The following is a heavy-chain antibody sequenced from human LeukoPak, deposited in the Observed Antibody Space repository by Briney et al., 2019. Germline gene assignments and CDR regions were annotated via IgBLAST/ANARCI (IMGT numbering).Heavy chain of an antibody. CDR3: AREVLIIPTRNWFDP. D-gene: IGHD3-16*02. V-gene: IGHV4-59*01. J-gene: IGHJ5*02. CDR2: IYYSGST. CDR1: GGSISSYY. Sequence: PSETLSLTCTVSGGSISSYYWSWIRQPPGKGLEWIGYIYYSGSTNYNPSLKSRVTISVDTSKNQFSLKLSSVTAADTAVYYCAREVLIIPTRNWFDPWGQGTLVTVSS.